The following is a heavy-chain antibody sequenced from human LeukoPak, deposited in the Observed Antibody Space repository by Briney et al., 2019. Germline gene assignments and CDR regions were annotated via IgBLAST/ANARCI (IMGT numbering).Heavy chain of an antibody. V-gene: IGHV3-30-3*01. D-gene: IGHD3-3*01. Sequence: GRSLRLSCAASGFTFSSYAMQWVRQAPGKGLEWVAGISYDGGNKYYADSVKGRFTISRDNSKNTLYVQMNSLRAEDTAVYYCARDRFLEWGNWFAPWGQGTLVTVSS. CDR2: ISYDGGNK. CDR3: ARDRFLEWGNWFAP. J-gene: IGHJ5*02. CDR1: GFTFSSYA.